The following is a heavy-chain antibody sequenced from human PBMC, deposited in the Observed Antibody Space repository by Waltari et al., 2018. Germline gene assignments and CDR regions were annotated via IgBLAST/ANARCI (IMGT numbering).Heavy chain of an antibody. Sequence: EVQLVESGGGLVKPGGSLRLSCAAAGFTLRSFSMNWVRQAPGKGLEWISYISSDGTTIYDADSVKGRFTISRDNAKNSVYLQMNSLRAEDTAVYYCARDQYFSRSYYGMDVWGQGTTVTVS. CDR2: ISSDGTTI. D-gene: IGHD3-9*01. J-gene: IGHJ6*02. CDR1: GFTLRSFS. V-gene: IGHV3-48*01. CDR3: ARDQYFSRSYYGMDV.